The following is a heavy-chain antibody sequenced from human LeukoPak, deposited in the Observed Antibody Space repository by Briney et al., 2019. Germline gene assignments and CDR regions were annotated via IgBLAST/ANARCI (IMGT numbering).Heavy chain of an antibody. V-gene: IGHV4-34*01. J-gene: IGHJ5*01. CDR2: INHSVST. Sequence: SETLSLTCAVYGGSFSGYYWSWIRQPPGKGLEWIGEINHSVSTNYNPSLKSRVTISVDTSKPQFSLKLSYVTAADTGVYYCARRPPPRSHKKIAARRDNWFDPWGQGTLVTVSS. CDR3: ARRPPPRSHKKIAARRDNWFDP. D-gene: IGHD6-6*01. CDR1: GGSFSGYY.